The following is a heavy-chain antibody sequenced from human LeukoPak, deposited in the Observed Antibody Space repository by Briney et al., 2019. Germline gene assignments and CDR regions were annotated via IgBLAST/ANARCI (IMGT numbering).Heavy chain of an antibody. Sequence: GGSLRLSCAASVFTFSIYAMNCVRQAPGKGLEWVSGTCSTGVTTFYADSVKGRFTVPSDNSKNTLSMQMNSLRAEDTAVYYCVKDRGVVPAHYFDYWGQGTLVTVSS. D-gene: IGHD2-2*01. J-gene: IGHJ4*02. CDR2: TCSTGVTT. CDR1: VFTFSIYA. V-gene: IGHV3-23*01. CDR3: VKDRGVVPAHYFDY.